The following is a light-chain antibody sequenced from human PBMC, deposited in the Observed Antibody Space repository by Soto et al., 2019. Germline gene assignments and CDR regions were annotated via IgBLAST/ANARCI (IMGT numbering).Light chain of an antibody. J-gene: IGKJ1*01. CDR3: QQYGRIRWR. V-gene: IGKV3-20*01. Sequence: PSLSPGASATLSCRASPSVSSSYLASYQRKPGQAPRLLIYAASSRAAGIPDRFSGGGSGTDFTLTISRLEPEDSAVYFCQQYGRIRWRFGQGTKADI. CDR2: AAS. CDR1: PSVSSSY.